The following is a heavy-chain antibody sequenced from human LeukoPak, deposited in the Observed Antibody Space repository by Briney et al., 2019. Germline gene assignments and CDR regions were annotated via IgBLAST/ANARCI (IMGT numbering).Heavy chain of an antibody. V-gene: IGHV5-51*01. CDR2: IYPAHSDS. CDR1: GSSFTSYW. CDR3: ARSRAPGAADAFDI. J-gene: IGHJ3*02. D-gene: IGHD7-27*01. Sequence: GGSPQISCQDSGSSFTSYWIGGVRQLPGKGVEWMGIIYPAHSDSRYSPSFQGQVTISADKSINAAYLQWSSLKAPDTAMYYCARSRAPGAADAFDICGQGTMVTVSS.